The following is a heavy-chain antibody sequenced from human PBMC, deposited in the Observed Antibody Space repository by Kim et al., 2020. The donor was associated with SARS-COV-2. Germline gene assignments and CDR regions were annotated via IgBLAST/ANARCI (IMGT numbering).Heavy chain of an antibody. Sequence: GGSLRLSCAASGFTFSSYGMHWVRQAPGKGLEWVAVISYDGSNKYYADSVKGRFTISRDNSKNTLYLQMNSLRAEDTAVYYCASPHSGSYYGYFDYWGQGTLVTVFS. V-gene: IGHV3-30*03. CDR1: GFTFSSYG. D-gene: IGHD1-26*01. CDR3: ASPHSGSYYGYFDY. CDR2: ISYDGSNK. J-gene: IGHJ4*02.